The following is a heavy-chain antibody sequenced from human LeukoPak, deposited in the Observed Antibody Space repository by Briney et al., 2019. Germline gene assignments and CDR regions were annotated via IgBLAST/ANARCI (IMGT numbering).Heavy chain of an antibody. J-gene: IGHJ4*02. CDR2: IRIPTGAL. CDR1: GFTFSNYW. D-gene: IGHD3-22*01. CDR3: VRGKLVYYYDNSGYFDS. Sequence: GGSLRLSCAASGFTFSNYWMSWVRQAPGKGLEWLSYIRIPTGALYYADSVKGRFTISRDNAKNSLYLQMNNLRAEDTAVYYCVRGKLVYYYDNSGYFDSWGRGTLVTVSS. V-gene: IGHV3-48*01.